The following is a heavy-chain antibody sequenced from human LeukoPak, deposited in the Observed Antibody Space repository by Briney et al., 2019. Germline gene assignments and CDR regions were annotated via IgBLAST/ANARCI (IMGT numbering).Heavy chain of an antibody. CDR1: GFSFDNSW. D-gene: IGHD6-25*01. CDR2: IYPGDSDT. V-gene: IGHV5-51*01. CDR3: ARGSGSHGYYFDY. Sequence: GESLKISCEGSGFSFDNSWIGWVRQMPGKGLEWMGIIYPGDSDTRYSPSFQGQVTISADKSITTAYLQWTSLKASDTAMYYCARGSGSHGYYFDYWGQGTLVTVSS. J-gene: IGHJ4*02.